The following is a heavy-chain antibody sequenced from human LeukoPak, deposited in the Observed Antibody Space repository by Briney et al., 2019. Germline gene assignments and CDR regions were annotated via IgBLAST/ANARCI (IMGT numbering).Heavy chain of an antibody. V-gene: IGHV3-30*02. CDR1: GFIFSDYG. D-gene: IGHD3-10*01. CDR2: IRHDGSNK. Sequence: GGSLRLSCAASGFIFSDYGMNWVRQVPGKGLEWLTFIRHDGSNKFYAESVKGRFTISRDNSKNTLYLQMNSLRAEDTAVYYCARANYYGSLAYWGQGTLVTVSS. CDR3: ARANYYGSLAY. J-gene: IGHJ4*02.